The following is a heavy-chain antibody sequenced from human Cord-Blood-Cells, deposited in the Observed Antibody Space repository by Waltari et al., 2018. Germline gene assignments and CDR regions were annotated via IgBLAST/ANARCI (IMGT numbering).Heavy chain of an antibody. J-gene: IGHJ5*02. CDR3: ARLIAAAGTDWFDP. CDR2: IYDSEST. Sequence: QVQLQESGPGLVKPSETLSLTCTVSGGSISSYYWSWIRHPTGKGLGWIGYIYDSESTNNNPALKSRVTISVDTSKNQFSLKLSSVTAADTAVYYCARLIAAAGTDWFDPWGQGTLVTVSS. V-gene: IGHV4-59*01. D-gene: IGHD6-13*01. CDR1: GGSISSYY.